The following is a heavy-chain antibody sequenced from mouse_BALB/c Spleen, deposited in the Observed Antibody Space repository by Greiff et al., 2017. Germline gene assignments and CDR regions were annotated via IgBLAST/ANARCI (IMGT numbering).Heavy chain of an antibody. Sequence: EVKLVESGGGLVQPGGSLRLSCATSGFTFTDYYMSWVRQPPGKALEWLGFIRNKANGYTTEYSASVKGRFTISRDNSQSILYLQMNTLRAEDSATYYCARESRYYYGSSLYWYFDVWGAGTTVTVSS. J-gene: IGHJ1*01. V-gene: IGHV7-3*02. CDR1: GFTFTDYY. CDR2: IRNKANGYTT. CDR3: ARESRYYYGSSLYWYFDV. D-gene: IGHD1-1*01.